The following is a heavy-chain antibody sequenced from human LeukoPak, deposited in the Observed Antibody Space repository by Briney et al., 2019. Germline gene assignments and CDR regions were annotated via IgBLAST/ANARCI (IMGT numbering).Heavy chain of an antibody. D-gene: IGHD2-21*01. V-gene: IGHV1-2*02. CDR3: AVAPGDY. J-gene: IGHJ4*02. CDR2: INPNSDYT. Sequence: ASVKVSYKASGYTFTDYYIHWVRQAPGQGLEWMGWINPNSDYTFYAQKFQGRVTLTRDTSISTVYMELTTLTSDDTALYYCAVAPGDYWGQGTLVSVSA. CDR1: GYTFTDYY.